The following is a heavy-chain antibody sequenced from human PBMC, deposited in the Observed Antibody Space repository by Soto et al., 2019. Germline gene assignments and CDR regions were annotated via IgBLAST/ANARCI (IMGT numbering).Heavy chain of an antibody. CDR1: GAKFTDYA. CDR2: VNPSFGTT. J-gene: IGHJ3*02. CDR3: ARRLDAFDI. V-gene: IGHV1-69*12. Sequence: VHLVQSGPEVEKPGSSLRVSCKSSGAKFTDYAISWVRQAPGQGLEWMGGVNPSFGTTEYAQRFQGRLSITADESTSTVFMELSPLTSDDTAVYYCARRLDAFDIWGQGTVVTVSS. D-gene: IGHD3-16*01.